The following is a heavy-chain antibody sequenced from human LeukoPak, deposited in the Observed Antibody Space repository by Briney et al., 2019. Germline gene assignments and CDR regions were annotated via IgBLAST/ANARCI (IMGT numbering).Heavy chain of an antibody. Sequence: ASVKVSCKASGGTFSSYAISWVRQAPGQGLEWMGRIIPILGIANYAQKFQGRVTMTRDTSTSTVYMELSSLRSEDTAVYYCARGGYYYDSSGYYPRYYYGMDVWGQGTTVTVSS. V-gene: IGHV1-69*04. J-gene: IGHJ6*02. D-gene: IGHD3-22*01. CDR3: ARGGYYYDSSGYYPRYYYGMDV. CDR1: GGTFSSYA. CDR2: IIPILGIA.